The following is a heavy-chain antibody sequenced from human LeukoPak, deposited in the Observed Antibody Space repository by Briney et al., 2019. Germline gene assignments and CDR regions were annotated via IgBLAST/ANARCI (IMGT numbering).Heavy chain of an antibody. J-gene: IGHJ3*02. D-gene: IGHD3-22*01. CDR2: IYYSGST. CDR1: GGSISSGGYY. V-gene: IGHV4-31*03. CDR3: ARGVLFYYDSSGYYAHDAFDI. Sequence: SETLSLTCTVSGGSISSGGYYWSCIRQHPGKGLEWIGYIYYSGSTYYNPSLKSRVTISVDTSKNQFSLKLSSVTAADTAVYYCARGVLFYYDSSGYYAHDAFDIWGQGTMVTVSS.